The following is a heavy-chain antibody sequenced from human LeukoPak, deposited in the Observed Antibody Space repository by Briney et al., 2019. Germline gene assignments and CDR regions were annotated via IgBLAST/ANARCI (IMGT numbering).Heavy chain of an antibody. Sequence: GGSLRLFCVASGFTFSTYPMHWVRQAPGKGLEWVAVISYDGSNKYYADSVKGRFTISRDNSKNTLHLQMNSLRAEDTAVYYSARGRSAWYEDYWGQGTLVTVSS. CDR2: ISYDGSNK. CDR3: ARGRSAWYEDY. CDR1: GFTFSTYP. J-gene: IGHJ4*02. D-gene: IGHD6-19*01. V-gene: IGHV3-30*04.